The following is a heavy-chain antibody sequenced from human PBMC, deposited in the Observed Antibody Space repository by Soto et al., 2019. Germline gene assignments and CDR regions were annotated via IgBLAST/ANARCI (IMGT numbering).Heavy chain of an antibody. CDR2: ISPYNGNT. J-gene: IGHJ4*02. Sequence: QVQLVQSGAEVKKPGASVKVSCKASGYTFTSYGISWVRQAPGQGLEWLGWISPYNGNTDYAQKLQARVTMTTETTTSTAYMEPRSLRSDDTAVYYCARDASPYGDYSGFDYWGQGTLVTVSS. V-gene: IGHV1-18*01. CDR3: ARDASPYGDYSGFDY. D-gene: IGHD4-17*01. CDR1: GYTFTSYG.